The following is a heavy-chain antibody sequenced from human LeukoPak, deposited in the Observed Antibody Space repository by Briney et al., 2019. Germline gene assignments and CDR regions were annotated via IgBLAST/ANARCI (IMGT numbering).Heavy chain of an antibody. CDR3: AKDSLLTVVSPVAAS. CDR1: GFTFSTYW. CDR2: IKQDGSEK. D-gene: IGHD4-23*01. V-gene: IGHV3-7*03. Sequence: PGGSLRLSCAASGFTFSTYWMSWLRQAPGKGLEWVANIKQDGSEKYYVDSVKGRFAISRDNAKNSLFLQMNTLRVEGTAVYYCAKDSLLTVVSPVAASWGQGTLVTVSS. J-gene: IGHJ5*02.